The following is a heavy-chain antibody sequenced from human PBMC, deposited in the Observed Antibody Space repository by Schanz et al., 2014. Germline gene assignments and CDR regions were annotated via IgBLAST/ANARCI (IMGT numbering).Heavy chain of an antibody. D-gene: IGHD3-22*01. CDR1: GYTLSAYS. CDR3: AGAFDSSGYYFDY. J-gene: IGHJ4*02. Sequence: QVQLVQSGTQVKKPGASVKVSCKASGYTLSAYSLHWVRQAPGQGLEWMGIVNPSVRGTHFARGFQGRVTVTSDTSTSTVYMELSGLRSEDTAVYYCAGAFDSSGYYFDYWGQGTLXTGSS. CDR2: VNPSVRGT. V-gene: IGHV1-46*03.